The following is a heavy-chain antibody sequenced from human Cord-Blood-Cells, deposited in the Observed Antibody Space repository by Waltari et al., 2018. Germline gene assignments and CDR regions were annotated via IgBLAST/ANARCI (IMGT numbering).Heavy chain of an antibody. J-gene: IGHJ2*01. V-gene: IGHV4-61*01. CDR2: IYYSGST. CDR1: GGSVSSCSYY. CDR3: ARDSGNWYFDL. D-gene: IGHD1-26*01. Sequence: QLQLQESGPGLVKPSETLSLTCTVSGGSVSSCSYYWSWIRQPPGKGLEWVGYIYYSGSTNYNPSLKSRVTISVDTSKNQFSLKLSSVTAADTAVYYCARDSGNWYFDLWGRGTLVTVSS.